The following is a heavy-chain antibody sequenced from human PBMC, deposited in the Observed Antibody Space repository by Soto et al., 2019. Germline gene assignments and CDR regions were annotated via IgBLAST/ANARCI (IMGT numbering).Heavy chain of an antibody. CDR1: GFTFSSYS. CDR2: ISSSSSYI. V-gene: IGHV3-21*01. D-gene: IGHD3-10*01. J-gene: IGHJ6*02. Sequence: PGGSLRLSCAASGFTFSSYSMNWVRQAPGKGLEWVSSISSSSSYIYYADSVKGRFTISRDNAKNSLYLQMNSLRAEDTAVYYCASGWFGELLNLYYYYYGMDVWGQGTTVTVSS. CDR3: ASGWFGELLNLYYYYYGMDV.